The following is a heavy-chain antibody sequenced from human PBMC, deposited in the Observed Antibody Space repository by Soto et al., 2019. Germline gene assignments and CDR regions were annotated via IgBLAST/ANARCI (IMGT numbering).Heavy chain of an antibody. Sequence: KKSWASVKVSCKASGYTFTSYYIHWVRQAPGQGLEWVGLINPSGGSTTYAPKFQGRVTMTRDTSTSTVYMELNSLRSEDTAVYFCARDAQIGHGYSVYHTYWGQGTLVTSPQ. D-gene: IGHD5-12*01. CDR3: ARDAQIGHGYSVYHTY. CDR1: GYTFTSYY. V-gene: IGHV1-46*01. J-gene: IGHJ4*02. CDR2: INPSGGST.